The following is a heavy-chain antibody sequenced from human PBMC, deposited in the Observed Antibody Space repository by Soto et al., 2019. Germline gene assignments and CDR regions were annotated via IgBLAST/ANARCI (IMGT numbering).Heavy chain of an antibody. V-gene: IGHV1-69*13. J-gene: IGHJ3*02. Sequence: SVKVSCKASGGTFSSYAISWVRQAPGQGLEWMGGIIPIFGTANYAQKFQGRVTITADESTSTAYMELSSLRSEDTAVYYCARWGAIVVVTATNDAFDIWGQGTMVT. CDR3: ARWGAIVVVTATNDAFDI. CDR2: IIPIFGTA. D-gene: IGHD2-21*02. CDR1: GGTFSSYA.